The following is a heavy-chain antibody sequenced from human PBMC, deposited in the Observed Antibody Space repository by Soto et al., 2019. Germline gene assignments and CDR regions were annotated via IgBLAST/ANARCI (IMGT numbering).Heavy chain of an antibody. CDR3: ARNMETWSPLPFDS. Sequence: SETLSLTCSVSGGSISSSSYFWGWIRQPPGKGLEWIGSIYYSGSTYYNPSLKSRVTMSLDTSKNQFSLKLTSVTAVDTAVYYCARNMETWSPLPFDSWGKGTMVTV. D-gene: IGHD1-1*01. CDR2: IYYSGST. J-gene: IGHJ3*02. CDR1: GGSISSSSYF. V-gene: IGHV4-39*07.